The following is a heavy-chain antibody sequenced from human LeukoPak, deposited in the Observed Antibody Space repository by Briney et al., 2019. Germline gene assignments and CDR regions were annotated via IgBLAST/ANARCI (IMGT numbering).Heavy chain of an antibody. Sequence: GGSLRLSCAASGFTVSSNYTSWVRQAPGKGLEWGSVIYSGGSTYYADSVKGRFTTSRDNSKNTLYLQMNSLRAEDTAVYYCARAWDYYYGMDVWGQGTTVTVSS. CDR1: GFTVSSNY. CDR3: ARAWDYYYGMDV. V-gene: IGHV3-66*01. CDR2: IYSGGST. J-gene: IGHJ6*02. D-gene: IGHD3-16*01.